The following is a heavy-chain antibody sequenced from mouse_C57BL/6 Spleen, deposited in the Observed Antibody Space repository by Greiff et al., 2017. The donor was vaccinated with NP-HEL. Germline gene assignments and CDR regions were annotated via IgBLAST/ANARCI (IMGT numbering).Heavy chain of an antibody. CDR3: AKRGQFYFDY. CDR2: IDPSASYT. V-gene: IGHV1-50*01. Sequence: VQLQQPGAELVKPGASVKLSCKASGYTFTSYWMQWVKQRPGQGLEWIGEIDPSASYTNYNQKFKGKATLTVDTSSSTAYMQLSSLTSEDSAVYYCAKRGQFYFDYWGQGTTLTVSS. CDR1: GYTFTSYW. J-gene: IGHJ2*01.